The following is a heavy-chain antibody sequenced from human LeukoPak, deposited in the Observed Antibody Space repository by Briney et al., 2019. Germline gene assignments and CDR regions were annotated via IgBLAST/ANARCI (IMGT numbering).Heavy chain of an antibody. D-gene: IGHD3-3*01. CDR3: AREMGDFWSGYLRYYYYGMDV. CDR1: GFTFSSYA. Sequence: PGGSLRLSCAASGFTFSSYAMSWVRQAPGKGLEWVAVISYDGSNKYYADSVKGRFTISRDNSKNTLYLQMNSLRAEDTAVYYCAREMGDFWSGYLRYYYYGMDVWGQGTTVTVSS. V-gene: IGHV3-30-3*01. CDR2: ISYDGSNK. J-gene: IGHJ6*02.